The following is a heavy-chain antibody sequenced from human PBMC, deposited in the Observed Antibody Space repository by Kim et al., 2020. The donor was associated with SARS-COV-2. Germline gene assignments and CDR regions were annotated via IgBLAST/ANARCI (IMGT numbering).Heavy chain of an antibody. Sequence: ASVKVSCKASGYTFTNYAMHWVRQAPGQRLEWMGWINAGNGNTKYSQKFQGRVAITRDTSARTAYMELGSLRSEDTAVYYCAREDLGGLLGGGYYYYGMDVWGQGTTVTVSS. V-gene: IGHV1-3*01. D-gene: IGHD7-27*01. CDR2: INAGNGNT. J-gene: IGHJ6*02. CDR1: GYTFTNYA. CDR3: AREDLGGLLGGGYYYYGMDV.